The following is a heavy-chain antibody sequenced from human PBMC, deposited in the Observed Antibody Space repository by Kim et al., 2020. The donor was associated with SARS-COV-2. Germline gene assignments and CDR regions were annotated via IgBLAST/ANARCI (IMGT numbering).Heavy chain of an antibody. Sequence: GGSLRLSCAASGFTFSSYGMHWVRQAPGKGLEWVAVISYDGSNKYYADSVKGRFTISRDNSKNTLYLQMNSLRAEDTAVYYCASEYDILTGYYPRAPQNLQDYWGQGTLVTVSS. D-gene: IGHD3-9*01. J-gene: IGHJ4*02. CDR1: GFTFSSYG. CDR2: ISYDGSNK. V-gene: IGHV3-33*05. CDR3: ASEYDILTGYYPRAPQNLQDY.